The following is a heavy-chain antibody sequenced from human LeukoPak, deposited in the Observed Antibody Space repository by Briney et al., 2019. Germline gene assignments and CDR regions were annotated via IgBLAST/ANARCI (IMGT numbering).Heavy chain of an antibody. J-gene: IGHJ4*02. CDR1: GFPFSSYW. Sequence: PGGSLRLSCVPSGFPFSSYWMHWVRQAPGKGLVWVSRINTDGSTTTYADSVKGRFTISRDNAKNTLYLQMNSLRAEDTAIYYCARVSCSGGSCYSDYWGQGTLVTVSS. CDR2: INTDGSTT. CDR3: ARVSCSGGSCYSDY. D-gene: IGHD2-15*01. V-gene: IGHV3-74*01.